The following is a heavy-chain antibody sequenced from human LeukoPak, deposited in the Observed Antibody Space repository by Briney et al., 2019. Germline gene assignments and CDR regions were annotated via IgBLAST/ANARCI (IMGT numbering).Heavy chain of an antibody. J-gene: IGHJ4*02. Sequence: GGSLRLSCAASGFTFSSYSMNWVRQAPGKGLGWVSSISSSRSYIYYADSVKGRFTISRDNAKNSLYLQMNSLRAEDTAVYYCARESSSSWRFDYWGQGTLVTVSS. D-gene: IGHD6-13*01. CDR3: ARESSSSWRFDY. CDR2: ISSSRSYI. CDR1: GFTFSSYS. V-gene: IGHV3-21*01.